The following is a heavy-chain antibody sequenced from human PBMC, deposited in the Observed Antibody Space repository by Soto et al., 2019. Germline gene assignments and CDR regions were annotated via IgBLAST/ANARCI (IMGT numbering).Heavy chain of an antibody. J-gene: IGHJ4*02. V-gene: IGHV4-34*01. D-gene: IGHD3-10*01. CDR2: INHSGST. CDR1: GGSFSGYY. CDR3: ATDGSGSYIRAFDY. Sequence: PSETLSLTCAVYGGSFSGYYWSWIRQPPGKGLEWIGEINHSGSTNYNPSIKSRVTISVDTSKNQFSLKLSSVTAADTAVYYCATDGSGSYIRAFDYWGQGTLVTVSS.